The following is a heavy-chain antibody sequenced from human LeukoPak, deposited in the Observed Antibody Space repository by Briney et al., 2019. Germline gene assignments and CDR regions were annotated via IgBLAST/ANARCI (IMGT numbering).Heavy chain of an antibody. V-gene: IGHV1-18*01. D-gene: IGHD3-22*01. Sequence: ASVKVSCKASGYTFTSYDITWVRQAPGQGLEWMGWISRNTVNTNYAQKLQGRVTLTTDTSTSTAYMELRSLRSDDTAVYYCARGGSSSGYDFWGQGTLVTVSS. CDR3: ARGGSSSGYDF. CDR1: GYTFTSYD. CDR2: ISRNTVNT. J-gene: IGHJ4*02.